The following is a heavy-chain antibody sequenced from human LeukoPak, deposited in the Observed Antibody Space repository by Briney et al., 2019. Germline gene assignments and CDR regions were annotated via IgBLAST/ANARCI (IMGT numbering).Heavy chain of an antibody. CDR3: AKFMGSGSYELYYYYYYYMDV. V-gene: IGHV3-23*01. Sequence: GGSLRLSCAASGLTFSGYAMSWVRQAPGKGLEWVSAISGSGGSTYYADSVKGRFTISRDNSKNTLYLQMNSLRAEDTAVYYCAKFMGSGSYELYYYYYYYMDVWGKGTTVTVSS. J-gene: IGHJ6*03. CDR1: GLTFSGYA. D-gene: IGHD3-10*01. CDR2: ISGSGGST.